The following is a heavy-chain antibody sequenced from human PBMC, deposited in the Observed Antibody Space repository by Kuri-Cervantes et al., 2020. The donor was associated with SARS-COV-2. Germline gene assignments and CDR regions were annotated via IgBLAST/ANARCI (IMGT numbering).Heavy chain of an antibody. Sequence: GESLKISCSASGFTFDDNAMTWVRQPPGKGLEWVSGISGSGGSTYYADSVKGRFTISRDNSKNTLYLQMNSLRAEDTAVYYCAASAVRGVHYYSYYGMDVWGQGTTVTVSS. J-gene: IGHJ6*02. CDR3: AASAVRGVHYYSYYGMDV. V-gene: IGHV3-23*01. CDR1: GFTFDDNA. D-gene: IGHD3-10*01. CDR2: ISGSGGST.